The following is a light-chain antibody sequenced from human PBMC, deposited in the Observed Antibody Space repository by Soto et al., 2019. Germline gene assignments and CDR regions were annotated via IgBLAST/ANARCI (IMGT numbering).Light chain of an antibody. CDR3: QQSYSNTWT. J-gene: IGKJ1*01. Sequence: DIQLTQSPSTLSVSVGDRVTITCGASQTISSWLDWYQKKPGKAPKLLIYAASSLQSGVPSRLSGSGYGTDLTITISSMKNEDFETYQCQQSYSNTWTFGHGTKVDIK. CDR1: QTISSW. CDR2: AAS. V-gene: IGKV1-39*01.